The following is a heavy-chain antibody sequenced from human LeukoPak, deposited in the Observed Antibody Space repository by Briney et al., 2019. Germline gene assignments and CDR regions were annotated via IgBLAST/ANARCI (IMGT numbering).Heavy chain of an antibody. CDR2: ISSSSTTI. V-gene: IGHV3-48*04. J-gene: IGHJ4*02. Sequence: PGGSLRLSCAASGFTSSSYSMNWVRQAPGKGLEWVSYISSSSTTIYYADSVKGRFTISRDNAKNSLYLQMNSLRAEDTAVYYCAMYYYDSSGYAQGWGQGTLVTVSS. D-gene: IGHD3-22*01. CDR1: GFTSSSYS. CDR3: AMYYYDSSGYAQG.